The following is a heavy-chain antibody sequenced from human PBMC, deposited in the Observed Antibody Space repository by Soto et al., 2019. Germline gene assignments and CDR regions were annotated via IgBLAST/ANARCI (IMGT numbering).Heavy chain of an antibody. V-gene: IGHV3-30*18. D-gene: IGHD3-22*01. J-gene: IGHJ4*02. CDR2: ISSDGSKK. Sequence: SLRLSCAASGFTFNNYGIHWVRQTPGQGLEWVAVISSDGSKKYYADSVKGRFTISRDNSKNTLYLQMSSLRAEDTAVYYCAKGDYYDSSGPFDYWGQGTVVTVPQ. CDR3: AKGDYYDSSGPFDY. CDR1: GFTFNNYG.